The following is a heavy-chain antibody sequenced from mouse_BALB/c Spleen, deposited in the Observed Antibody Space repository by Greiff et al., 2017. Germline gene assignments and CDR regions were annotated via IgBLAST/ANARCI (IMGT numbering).Heavy chain of an antibody. CDR1: GFTFSSFG. J-gene: IGHJ4*01. CDR2: ISSGSSTI. D-gene: IGHD2-4*01. V-gene: IGHV5-17*02. CDR3: ARSGYDYDVSYYAMDY. Sequence: EVKVVESGGGLVQPGGSRKLSCAASGFTFSSFGMHWVRQAPEKGLEWVAYISSGSSTIYYADTVKGRFTISRDNPKNTLFLQMTSLRSEDTAMYYCARSGYDYDVSYYAMDYWGQGTSVTVSS.